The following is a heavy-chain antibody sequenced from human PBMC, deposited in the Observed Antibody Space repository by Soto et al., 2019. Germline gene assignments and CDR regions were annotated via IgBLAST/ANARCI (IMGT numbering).Heavy chain of an antibody. V-gene: IGHV3-30-3*01. CDR2: ISNDGNRQ. CDR3: ARDIYSYGSVGTPDI. Sequence: GGSLRLSCVASGFNFSSQAMHWVRQAPGKGLEWVAAISNDGNRQLYADSVKDRFTISRDNSRNTLDLQMNNLRTEDTGVYFCARDIYSYGSVGTPDIWGQGTMVTVSS. D-gene: IGHD5-18*01. CDR1: GFNFSSQA. J-gene: IGHJ3*02.